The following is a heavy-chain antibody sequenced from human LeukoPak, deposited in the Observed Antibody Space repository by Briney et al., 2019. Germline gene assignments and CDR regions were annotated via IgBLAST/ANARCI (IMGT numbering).Heavy chain of an antibody. CDR3: ARDRIAAAGLDAFDI. CDR2: IIPIFGTA. D-gene: IGHD6-13*01. J-gene: IGHJ3*02. V-gene: IGHV1-69*13. CDR1: GGTFSSYA. Sequence: SVKVSCKASGGTFSSYAISWVRQAPGQGLEWMGGIIPIFGTANYAQKFQGRVTITADESTSTAYMELSSLRSDDTAVYYCARDRIAAAGLDAFDIWGQGTMVTVSS.